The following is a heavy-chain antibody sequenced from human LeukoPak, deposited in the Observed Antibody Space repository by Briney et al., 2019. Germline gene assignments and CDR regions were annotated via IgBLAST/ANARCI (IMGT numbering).Heavy chain of an antibody. D-gene: IGHD2-15*01. CDR2: ISRTGNYI. V-gene: IGHV3-21*01. CDR1: GGSISSHY. CDR3: ARVLETDCSGGSCYSGLDY. Sequence: ETLSLTCTVSGGSISSHYWNWVRQAPGKGLEWVSSISRTGNYIYYADSVKGRFTISRDNAQNSLFLQMNSLRVEDTAVYYCARVLETDCSGGSCYSGLDYWGQGTLVTVSS. J-gene: IGHJ4*02.